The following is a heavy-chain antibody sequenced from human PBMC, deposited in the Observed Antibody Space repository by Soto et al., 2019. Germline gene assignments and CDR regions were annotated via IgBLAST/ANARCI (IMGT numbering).Heavy chain of an antibody. CDR2: INAGNGNT. J-gene: IGHJ4*02. V-gene: IGHV1-3*01. CDR1: GYTFTSYA. CDR3: AGGSGGWELLAY. D-gene: IGHD1-26*01. Sequence: QVQLVQSGAEVKKPGASVKVSCKASGYTFTSYAMHWVRQAPGQRHEWMGWINAGNGNTKYSQKFQGRVTITRDTSASTAYMELSSLRSEDTAVYYCAGGSGGWELLAYWGQGTLVTVSS.